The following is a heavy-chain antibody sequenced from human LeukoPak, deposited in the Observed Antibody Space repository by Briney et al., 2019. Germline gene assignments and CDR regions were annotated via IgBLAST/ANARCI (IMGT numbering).Heavy chain of an antibody. J-gene: IGHJ4*02. D-gene: IGHD5-12*01. CDR2: INSDGSIT. V-gene: IGHV3-74*01. Sequence: QPGGSLRLSCVASGFTFSSYWMHWVRQAPGKGLMWVSRINSDGSITNYADSVKGRFTISRDNAKNTLYLQMNSLRAEDTAVYYCARVRATFSPHFDNWGQGTLVTVSS. CDR1: GFTFSSYW. CDR3: ARVRATFSPHFDN.